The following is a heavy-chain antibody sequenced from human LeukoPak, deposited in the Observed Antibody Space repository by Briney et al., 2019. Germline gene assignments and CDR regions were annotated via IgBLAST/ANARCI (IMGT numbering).Heavy chain of an antibody. J-gene: IGHJ4*02. CDR3: ARLSGRDYYFDY. CDR1: GDSISSYY. Sequence: PSETLSLTCTVSGDSISSYYWTWIRQPPGKGLEGIGNMHNSGSTSYNPSLKSRVTISVDTSKNQFSLKLSSVTAADTAVYYCARLSGRDYYFDYWGQGTLVTVSS. CDR2: MHNSGST. V-gene: IGHV4-59*01. D-gene: IGHD3-10*01.